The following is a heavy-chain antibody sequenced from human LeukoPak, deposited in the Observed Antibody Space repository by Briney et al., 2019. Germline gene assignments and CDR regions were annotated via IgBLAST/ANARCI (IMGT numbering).Heavy chain of an antibody. V-gene: IGHV4-38-2*01. J-gene: IGHJ4*02. Sequence: PSETLSLTCAVSGYSISSGYYWGWIRQPPGNGLEWIGSIYHSGSTYYNPSLKSRVTISVDTSKNQFSLKLSSVTAADTAVYYCARGGCSSTSCYSSFDYWGQGTLVTVSS. D-gene: IGHD2-2*01. CDR1: GYSISSGYY. CDR2: IYHSGST. CDR3: ARGGCSSTSCYSSFDY.